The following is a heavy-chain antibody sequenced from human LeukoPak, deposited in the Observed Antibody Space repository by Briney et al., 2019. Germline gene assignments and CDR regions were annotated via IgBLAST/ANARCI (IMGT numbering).Heavy chain of an antibody. V-gene: IGHV1-2*06. D-gene: IGHD5-18*01. CDR3: ARDLNTESASGNY. J-gene: IGHJ4*02. CDR2: INPNSGGT. CDR1: GFTFTSYD. Sequence: ASVKVSCKASGFTFTSYDINWVRQASGQGLEWMGRINPNSGGTNYAQKFQGRVTMTRDTSISTAYMELSRLRSDDTAVYYCARDLNTESASGNYWGQGTLVTVSS.